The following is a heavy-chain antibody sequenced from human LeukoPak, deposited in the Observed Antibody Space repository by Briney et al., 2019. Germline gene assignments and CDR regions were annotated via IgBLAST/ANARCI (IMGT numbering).Heavy chain of an antibody. CDR2: IRSRAYGGTT. CDR1: GFTFGEYT. D-gene: IGHD2-2*01. CDR3: TRDLCSSTSCPDY. J-gene: IGHJ4*02. Sequence: GGSLRLSCTASGFTFGEYTMNWVRQAPGKGLEWVGFIRSRAYGGTTEYAASVKGRFIISRDDSKSIAYLQMNSLKTEDTAVYYCTRDLCSSTSCPDYWGQGTLVTVSS. V-gene: IGHV3-49*04.